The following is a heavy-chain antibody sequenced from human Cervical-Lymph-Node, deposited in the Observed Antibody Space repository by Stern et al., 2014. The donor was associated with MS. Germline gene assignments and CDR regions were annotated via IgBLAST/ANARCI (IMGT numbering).Heavy chain of an antibody. CDR2: IVPVFPAT. Sequence: VQLVQSGAEVKKPGSSVKVSCKASGGTFSNYTFSWVRQAPGPGLEWMGGIVPVFPATNYAHKFKGRVTISADASTSTAYLDLTSLILEDTAVYYCATGGSRYFDYWGQGTLVTVSS. V-gene: IGHV1-69*01. CDR1: GGTFSNYT. J-gene: IGHJ4*02. D-gene: IGHD3-16*01. CDR3: ATGGSRYFDY.